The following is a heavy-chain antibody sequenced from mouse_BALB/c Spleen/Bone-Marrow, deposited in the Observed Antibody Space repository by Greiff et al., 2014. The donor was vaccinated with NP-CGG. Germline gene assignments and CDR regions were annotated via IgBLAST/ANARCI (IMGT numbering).Heavy chain of an antibody. J-gene: IGHJ4*01. V-gene: IGHV1-87*01. CDR3: ARTTMITTGGYYAMNY. CDR1: GYTLTSYW. Sequence: VQLQQSGAELARPGASVRLSCKASGYTLTSYWMQWVKQRPGQGLEWIGAIYPGDGDTRYTQKFKGKATLTADKSSSTAYMQLSSLASEDPAVYYCARTTMITTGGYYAMNYWGQGTSVTVSS. CDR2: IYPGDGDT. D-gene: IGHD2-4*01.